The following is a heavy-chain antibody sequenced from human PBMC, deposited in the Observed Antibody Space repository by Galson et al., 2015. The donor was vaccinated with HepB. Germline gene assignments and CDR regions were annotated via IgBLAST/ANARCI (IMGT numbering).Heavy chain of an antibody. D-gene: IGHD2-8*02. CDR1: GDSFSTYA. V-gene: IGHV1-69*05. Sequence: SVKVSCKASGDSFSTYAVGWVRQAPGQGLEWMGAFVPLSGVANYPQTFQGRVTITTDGSASTAYMDLTSLKSEDTAVYYCARYRAVTKSGDYHYYDMDVWGQVTTVTVSS. J-gene: IGHJ6*02. CDR2: FVPLSGVA. CDR3: ARYRAVTKSGDYHYYDMDV.